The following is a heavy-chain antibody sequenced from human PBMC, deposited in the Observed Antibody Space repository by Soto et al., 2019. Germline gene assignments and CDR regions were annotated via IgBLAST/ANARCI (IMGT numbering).Heavy chain of an antibody. J-gene: IGHJ4*02. D-gene: IGHD3-22*01. CDR1: GFTFNTYW. Sequence: EVQLVESGGGLVQPGGSLRLSCAASGFTFNTYWMQWVRQAPGKGLVWVSRIKSDGSYTNYADSVKGRFTISRDNAKNTLLLQMSSLGAEHTAVYYCATGGSGYFTYWGQGTLVTVSS. V-gene: IGHV3-74*01. CDR3: ATGGSGYFTY. CDR2: IKSDGSYT.